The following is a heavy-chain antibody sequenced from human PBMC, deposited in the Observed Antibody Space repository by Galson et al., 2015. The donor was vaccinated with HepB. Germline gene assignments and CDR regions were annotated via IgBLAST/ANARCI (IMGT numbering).Heavy chain of an antibody. V-gene: IGHV3-48*02. CDR1: GFTFSSYS. CDR2: ISSSSSTI. D-gene: IGHD2-15*01. Sequence: SLRLSCAASGFTFSSYSMNWVRQAPGKGLEWVSYISSSSSTIYYADSVKGRFTISRDNAKNSLYLQMNSLRDEDTAVYYCARDPPPNYQVAAYRFDYWGQGTLVTVSS. CDR3: ARDPPPNYQVAAYRFDY. J-gene: IGHJ4*02.